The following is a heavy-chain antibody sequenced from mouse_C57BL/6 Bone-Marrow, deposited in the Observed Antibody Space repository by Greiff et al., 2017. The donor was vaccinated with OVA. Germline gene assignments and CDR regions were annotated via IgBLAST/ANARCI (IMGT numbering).Heavy chain of an antibody. J-gene: IGHJ1*03. CDR2: ISNGGGST. CDR1: GFTFSDYY. CDR3: ARHYYYGSPWYFDV. V-gene: IGHV5-12*01. D-gene: IGHD1-1*01. Sequence: EVQVVESGGGLVQPGGSLKLSCAASGFTFSDYYMYWVRQTPEKRLEWVAYISNGGGSTYYPATVKGRFTISRDNAKNTLYLQMSRLKSEDTAMYYCARHYYYGSPWYFDVWGTGTTVTVSS.